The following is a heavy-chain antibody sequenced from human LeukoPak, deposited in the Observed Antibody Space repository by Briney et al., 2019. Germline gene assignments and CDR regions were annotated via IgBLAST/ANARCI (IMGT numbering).Heavy chain of an antibody. V-gene: IGHV3-33*01. J-gene: IGHJ4*02. CDR2: IWYDGSNK. CDR1: GFTFSSYG. D-gene: IGHD6-13*01. Sequence: GESLRLSCAASGFTFSSYGMHWVRQAPGKGLEWVAVIWYDGSNKYYADSVKGRFTISRDNSKNTLYLQMNSLRAEDTAVYYCARGERRRYSSSWYYFDYWGQGTLVTVSS. CDR3: ARGERRRYSSSWYYFDY.